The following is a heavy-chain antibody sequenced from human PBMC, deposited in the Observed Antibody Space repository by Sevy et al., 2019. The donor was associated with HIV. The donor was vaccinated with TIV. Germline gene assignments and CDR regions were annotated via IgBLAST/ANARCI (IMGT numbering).Heavy chain of an antibody. CDR3: ARRADRYCSGGSCYLGPIDY. CDR2: IIPIFGTA. D-gene: IGHD2-15*01. J-gene: IGHJ4*02. Sequence: ASVKVSCKASGGTFSSYAISWVRQAPGQGLEWMGGIIPIFGTANYAQKFQGRVTITADESTSTAYMELSSLRSEDRAVYYCARRADRYCSGGSCYLGPIDYWGQGTLVTVSS. CDR1: GGTFSSYA. V-gene: IGHV1-69*13.